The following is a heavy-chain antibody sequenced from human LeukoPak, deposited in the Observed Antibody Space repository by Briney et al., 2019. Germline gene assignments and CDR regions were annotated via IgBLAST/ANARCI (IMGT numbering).Heavy chain of an antibody. V-gene: IGHV4-4*07. CDR1: GGSISSYY. CDR3: ASTLYYDLWSGYDHFDY. J-gene: IGHJ4*02. CDR2: IYTGGST. Sequence: KASETLSLTCTVSGGSISSYYWSWIRQPAGKGLEWIGRIYTGGSTNYNPSLKSRVTMSVDTSKNQFSLKLSSVTAADTAVYYCASTLYYDLWSGYDHFDYWGQGTLVTVSS. D-gene: IGHD3-3*01.